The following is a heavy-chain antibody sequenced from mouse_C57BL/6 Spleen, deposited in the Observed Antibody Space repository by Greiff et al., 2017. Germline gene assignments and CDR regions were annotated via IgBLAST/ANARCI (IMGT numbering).Heavy chain of an antibody. CDR2: INPNNGGP. V-gene: IGHV1-22*01. CDR1: GYTFTDYN. Sequence: EVQLQQSGPELVKPGASVKMSCKASGYTFTDYNMHWVQQSHGKSLEWIGYINPNNGGPSYNQTFKGKATLTVNKSSSKAYMELRSLTSEDSAVYYGASPLYYGSSGYFDYWGQGTTLTVSA. CDR3: ASPLYYGSSGYFDY. J-gene: IGHJ2*01. D-gene: IGHD1-1*01.